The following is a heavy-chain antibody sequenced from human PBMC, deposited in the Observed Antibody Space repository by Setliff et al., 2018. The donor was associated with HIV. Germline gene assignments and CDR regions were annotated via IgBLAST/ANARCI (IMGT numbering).Heavy chain of an antibody. J-gene: IGHJ4*02. Sequence: KPSETLSLTCTVSGGSINCRSYYWAWIRQPPGKGLEWVASIYFSGTPYYNPSLKNRVTISVDTSKNQFSLKLSSVTAADTAVYYCARRGMWSYETGGNPTATFDYWGQGVLVTVSS. V-gene: IGHV4-39*01. D-gene: IGHD2-8*02. CDR2: IYFSGTP. CDR1: GGSINCRSYY. CDR3: ARRGMWSYETGGNPTATFDY.